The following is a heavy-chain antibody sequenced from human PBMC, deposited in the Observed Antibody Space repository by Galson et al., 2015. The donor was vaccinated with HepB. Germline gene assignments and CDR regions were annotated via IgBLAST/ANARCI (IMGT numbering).Heavy chain of an antibody. CDR1: GYTFTGYY. D-gene: IGHD2-15*01. CDR2: INAGNGNT. J-gene: IGHJ3*02. V-gene: IGHV1-3*01. CDR3: ARGQDIVVVVAATRGAFDI. Sequence: SVKVSCKASGYTFTGYYMHWVRQAPGQRLEWMGWINAGNGNTKYSQKFQGRVTITRDTSASTAYMELSSLRSEDTAVYYCARGQDIVVVVAATRGAFDIWGQWTMVTVSS.